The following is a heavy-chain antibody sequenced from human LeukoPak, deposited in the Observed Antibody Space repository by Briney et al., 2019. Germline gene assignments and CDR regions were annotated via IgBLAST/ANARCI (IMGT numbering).Heavy chain of an antibody. CDR3: ARVGIPLGYYYYYMDV. Sequence: PGGPLRLSCAASGFTFDDYGMSWVRQAPGKGLEWVSGINWKGSSTGYGDSVKGRFTISRDNSKNSLYLQMNGLRADDTALYYCARVGIPLGYYYYYMDVWGKGTTVTVSS. CDR1: GFTFDDYG. D-gene: IGHD1-26*01. J-gene: IGHJ6*03. V-gene: IGHV3-20*04. CDR2: INWKGSST.